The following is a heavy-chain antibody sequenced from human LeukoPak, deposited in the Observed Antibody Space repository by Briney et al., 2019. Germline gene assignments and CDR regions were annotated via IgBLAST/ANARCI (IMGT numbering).Heavy chain of an antibody. CDR1: GGSISSHY. J-gene: IGHJ4*02. Sequence: SETLSLTCTVSGGSISSHYWSCIRQPPGKGLEWIGYIYYSGSTNYNPSLKSRVTISVDTSKNQFSLKLSSVTAADTAVYYCARAYSSSSGAVDYWGQGTLVTVSS. CDR3: ARAYSSSSGAVDY. CDR2: IYYSGST. V-gene: IGHV4-59*11. D-gene: IGHD6-6*01.